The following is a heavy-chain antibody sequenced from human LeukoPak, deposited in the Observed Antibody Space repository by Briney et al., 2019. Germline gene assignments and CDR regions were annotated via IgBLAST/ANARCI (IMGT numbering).Heavy chain of an antibody. CDR1: GFTFSSYA. Sequence: PGGSLRLSCAASGFTFSSYAMSWVRQAPGKGLEWVANIKQDGSEKYYVDSVKGRFTISRDSAKNSVFLQMNSLRAEDTAVYYCAAVIDYWGQGTLVTVSS. CDR2: IKQDGSEK. CDR3: AAVIDY. J-gene: IGHJ4*02. V-gene: IGHV3-7*01.